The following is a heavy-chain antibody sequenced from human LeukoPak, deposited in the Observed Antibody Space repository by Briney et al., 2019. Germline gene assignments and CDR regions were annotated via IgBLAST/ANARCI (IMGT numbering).Heavy chain of an antibody. Sequence: GGSLRLSCAASGFTFSIYTMNWVRQAPGKGLEWVANIKEDGSEKKYVDSVKGRFTISRDNAKNSLYLQMNSLRAEDTAVYYCAKQLWFGVKYAFDIWGQGTMVTVSS. CDR3: AKQLWFGVKYAFDI. D-gene: IGHD3-10*01. CDR1: GFTFSIYT. CDR2: IKEDGSEK. V-gene: IGHV3-7*03. J-gene: IGHJ3*02.